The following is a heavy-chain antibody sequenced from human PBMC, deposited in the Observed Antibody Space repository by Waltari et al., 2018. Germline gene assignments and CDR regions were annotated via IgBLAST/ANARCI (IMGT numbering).Heavy chain of an antibody. J-gene: IGHJ4*02. CDR1: GYSISSGYY. D-gene: IGHD1-26*01. Sequence: HVQLQESGPGLVKPSETLSLTCTVSGYSISSGYYWGWIRQPPGKGLEWIGSIYHSGSTNYNPSLKSRVTLSVDTSKNLFSLKLNSVTAADTAVYYCARTVGATGYFDYWGQGTLVTVSS. V-gene: IGHV4-38-2*02. CDR2: IYHSGST. CDR3: ARTVGATGYFDY.